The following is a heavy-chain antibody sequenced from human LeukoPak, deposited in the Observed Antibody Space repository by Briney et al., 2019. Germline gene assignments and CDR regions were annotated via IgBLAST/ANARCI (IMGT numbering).Heavy chain of an antibody. CDR3: ARDSRQEGIAVAGGDAFDI. J-gene: IGHJ3*02. CDR2: IIPIFGTA. D-gene: IGHD6-19*01. V-gene: IGHV1-69*05. CDR1: GGTFSSYA. Sequence: SVKVSFKASGGTFSSYAISWVRQAPGQGLEWMGGIIPIFGTANYAQKFQGRVTITTDESTSTAYMELSSLRSEDTAVYYCARDSRQEGIAVAGGDAFDIWGQGTMVTVSS.